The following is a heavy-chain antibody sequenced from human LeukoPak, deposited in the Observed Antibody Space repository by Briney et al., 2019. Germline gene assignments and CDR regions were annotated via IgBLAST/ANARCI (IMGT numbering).Heavy chain of an antibody. D-gene: IGHD3-22*01. CDR2: IYTSGST. CDR3: ARDSYYYDNSGYQRMDV. J-gene: IGHJ6*04. CDR1: GGSISSYY. Sequence: SETLSLTCAVSGGSISSYYWSWIRQPAGKGLEWIGRIYTSGSTNYNPSLKSRVTMSVDTSKNQFSLKLSSATAADTAVYYCARDSYYYDNSGYQRMDVWGKGTTVTISS. V-gene: IGHV4-4*07.